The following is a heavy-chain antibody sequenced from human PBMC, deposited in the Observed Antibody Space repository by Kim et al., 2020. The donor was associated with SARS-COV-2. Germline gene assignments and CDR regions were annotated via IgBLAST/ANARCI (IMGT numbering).Heavy chain of an antibody. CDR2: INHSGST. CDR3: AREEKVSPSGFDP. CDR1: GGSFSGYY. Sequence: SETLSLTCAVYGGSFSGYYWSWIRQPPGKGLEWIGEINHSGSTNYNPSLKSRVTISVDTSKNQFSLKLSSVTAADTAVYYCAREEKVSPSGFDPWGQGTLVTVSS. V-gene: IGHV4-34*01. J-gene: IGHJ5*02.